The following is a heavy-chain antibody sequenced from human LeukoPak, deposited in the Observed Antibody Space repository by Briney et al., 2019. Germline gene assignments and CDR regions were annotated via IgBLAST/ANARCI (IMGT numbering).Heavy chain of an antibody. J-gene: IGHJ6*02. Sequence: PGGSLRLSCAASGFTFSNYAMTWVRQAPGKGLEWVSGISGSGSSTYYADSVKGRFTLSRDYPKNTLYLQMNSLRAEDTAVYYCARRNAMDVWGQGTTVIVFS. CDR3: ARRNAMDV. CDR2: ISGSGSST. V-gene: IGHV3-23*01. CDR1: GFTFSNYA.